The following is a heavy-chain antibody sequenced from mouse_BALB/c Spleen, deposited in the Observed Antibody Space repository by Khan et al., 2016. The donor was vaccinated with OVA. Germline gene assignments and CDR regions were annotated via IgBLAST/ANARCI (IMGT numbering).Heavy chain of an antibody. Sequence: QVQLKQSGPELVKPGASVKMSCKASEYTFTDYVINWVKQRTGQGLEWIGEIYPGSGSTYYNEKFKGKATLTADKSSNTAYMHLSRLTSEDSAVFFCTKTYDSWFAYWGQGTLVTVSA. CDR2: IYPGSGST. CDR1: EYTFTDYV. CDR3: TKTYDSWFAY. D-gene: IGHD2-13*01. V-gene: IGHV1-77*01. J-gene: IGHJ3*01.